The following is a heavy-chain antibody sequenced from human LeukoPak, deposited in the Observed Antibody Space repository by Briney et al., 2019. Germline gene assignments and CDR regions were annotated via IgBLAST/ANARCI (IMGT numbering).Heavy chain of an antibody. D-gene: IGHD3-16*02. J-gene: IGHJ4*02. V-gene: IGHV4-4*07. Sequence: SETLSLTCTVSGGSISSYYWSWIRQPAGKGLEWIGRIYTSGSTNYNPSLKSRVTISVDTSKNQFSLTLSSVTAADTAVYYCARGPKKGYDYVWGSYRLYYFDYWGQGTLVTVSS. CDR2: IYTSGST. CDR1: GGSISSYY. CDR3: ARGPKKGYDYVWGSYRLYYFDY.